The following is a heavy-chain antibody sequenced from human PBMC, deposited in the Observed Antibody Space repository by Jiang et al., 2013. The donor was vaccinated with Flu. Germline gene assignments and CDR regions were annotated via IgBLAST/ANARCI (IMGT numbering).Heavy chain of an antibody. D-gene: IGHD3-22*01. J-gene: IGHJ3*02. CDR1: GGSISSGGYS. Sequence: GSGLVKPSQTLSLTCAVSGGSISSGGYSWSWIRQPPGKGLEWIGYIYHSGSTYYNPSLKSRVTISVDRSKNQFSLKLSSVTAADTAVYYCARGTPDQYYYDSSGYYNDAFDIWGQGTMVTVSS. CDR3: ARGTPDQYYYDSSGYYNDAFDI. V-gene: IGHV4-30-2*01. CDR2: IYHSGST.